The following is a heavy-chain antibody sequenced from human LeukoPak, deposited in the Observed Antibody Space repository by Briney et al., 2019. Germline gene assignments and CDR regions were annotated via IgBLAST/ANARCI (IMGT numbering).Heavy chain of an antibody. D-gene: IGHD6-19*01. V-gene: IGHV1-2*02. Sequence: ASVKVSCKASGYTFSGYYMHWVRQAPGQGLEWMGWINPNSGGANYAQKFQGRVTMTRDTSISTAYMELSRLRSDDTAVYYCARDHAIAVVQADQRYYFDYWGQGTLVTVSS. CDR2: INPNSGGA. J-gene: IGHJ4*02. CDR3: ARDHAIAVVQADQRYYFDY. CDR1: GYTFSGYY.